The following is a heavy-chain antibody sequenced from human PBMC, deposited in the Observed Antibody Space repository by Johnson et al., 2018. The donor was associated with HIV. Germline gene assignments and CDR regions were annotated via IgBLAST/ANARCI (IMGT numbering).Heavy chain of an antibody. J-gene: IGHJ3*02. CDR1: GFTFRSYA. CDR2: ISYDGSNK. V-gene: IGHV3-30*04. Sequence: QVQVVESGGGVVQPGRSLRLSCTASGFTFRSYAMHWVRQAPGKGLKWVAVISYDGSNKYYADSVKGRFTNSRDNSKKTGYLQMSSLRAEDAAVYYCARDVGDGYNRWGAFDIWGQGTMVTVSS. D-gene: IGHD5-24*01. CDR3: ARDVGDGYNRWGAFDI.